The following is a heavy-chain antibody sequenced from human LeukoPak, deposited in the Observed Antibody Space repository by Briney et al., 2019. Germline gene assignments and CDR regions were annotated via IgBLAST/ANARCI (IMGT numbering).Heavy chain of an antibody. Sequence: PGGSLRLSCAASGFTFSSYSMNWVRQAPGKGLEWVANINEDGSDKNYVDSVRGRFTISRDNAKNSLYLQMNSLRVEDTAVYYCARVRVPDDFWGGNPYMGDAFDIWGQGTMVTVSS. J-gene: IGHJ3*02. CDR1: GFTFSSYS. CDR3: ARVRVPDDFWGGNPYMGDAFDI. D-gene: IGHD3-3*01. CDR2: INEDGSDK. V-gene: IGHV3-7*01.